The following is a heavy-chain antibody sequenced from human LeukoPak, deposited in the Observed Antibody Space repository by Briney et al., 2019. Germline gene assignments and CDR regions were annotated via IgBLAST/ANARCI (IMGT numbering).Heavy chain of an antibody. Sequence: ASVKVSCKAPGYTFTDYYMHWARQAPGQGLEWMGWVNPNGGGTNYAPKFQGRVTMTRDTSISTAYIELSRLRSNDTAVYYCASDTPSMAYWGQGTLVTVSS. CDR2: VNPNGGGT. CDR1: GYTFTDYY. CDR3: ASDTPSMAY. V-gene: IGHV1-2*02. D-gene: IGHD5-24*01. J-gene: IGHJ4*02.